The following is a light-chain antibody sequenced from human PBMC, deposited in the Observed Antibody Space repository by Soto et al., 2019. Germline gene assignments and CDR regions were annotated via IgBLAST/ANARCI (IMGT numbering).Light chain of an antibody. J-gene: IGKJ1*01. Sequence: EVVMTQSPATLSVSPGERATLSCRASRRISSNLAWYQQRPGQAPRLLIYGASTRAPGIPARFSGSGSETEFTLTISSLQSEDFAVYYCQHYNNWPPWTFGQGTKV. CDR1: RRISSN. CDR3: QHYNNWPPWT. V-gene: IGKV3-15*01. CDR2: GAS.